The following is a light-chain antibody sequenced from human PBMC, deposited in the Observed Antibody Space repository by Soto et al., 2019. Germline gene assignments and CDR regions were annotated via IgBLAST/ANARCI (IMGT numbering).Light chain of an antibody. V-gene: IGKV3-20*01. CDR1: QSVSSNY. CDR2: GAS. Sequence: EIVLTQSPGTLSLSPGEIATLSCRASQSVSSNYLAWYQQKPGQAPRLLIYGASSRATGIPDRFSGSGSGTDFTLTISRLEPEDFVVYYCQQYGSSPPLTFGGGTKVDIK. CDR3: QQYGSSPPLT. J-gene: IGKJ4*01.